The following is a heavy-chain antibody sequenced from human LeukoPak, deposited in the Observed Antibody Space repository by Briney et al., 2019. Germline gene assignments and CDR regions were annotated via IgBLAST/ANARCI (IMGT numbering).Heavy chain of an antibody. Sequence: GGSLRLSCAGSGFTFEDYDMSWVRQAPGKGLEWVSGISWNSGSIGYADSVKGRFTISRDNAKNSLYLQMNSLRAEDTALYYCAKGHPTYYFDYWGQGTLVTVSS. V-gene: IGHV3-9*01. J-gene: IGHJ4*02. CDR2: ISWNSGSI. CDR1: GFTFEDYD. CDR3: AKGHPTYYFDY.